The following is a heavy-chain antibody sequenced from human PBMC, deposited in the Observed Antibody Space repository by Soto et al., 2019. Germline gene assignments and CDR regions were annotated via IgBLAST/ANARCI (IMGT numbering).Heavy chain of an antibody. CDR1: GFSFSTHW. V-gene: IGHV3-7*01. Sequence: GGSLRLSCAASGFSFSTHWMSWVRRAPGKGPEWVANIKEDGTERNYVDSVKGRFTISRDNAKNSVYLEVNSLRAEDTAVYYCVRVRTLGGLRGLDYWGQGTLVTVS. CDR2: IKEDGTER. J-gene: IGHJ4*02. D-gene: IGHD4-17*01. CDR3: VRVRTLGGLRGLDY.